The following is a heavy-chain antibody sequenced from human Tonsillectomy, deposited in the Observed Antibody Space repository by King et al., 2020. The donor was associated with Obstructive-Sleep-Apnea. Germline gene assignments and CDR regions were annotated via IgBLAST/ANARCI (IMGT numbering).Heavy chain of an antibody. J-gene: IGHJ2*01. D-gene: IGHD2-21*01. CDR2: ISTGGTTI. CDR1: GFTFSDYY. Sequence: VQLVESGGGLVKPGGSLRLSCAASGFTFSDYYMSWIRQAPGKGLEWVSYISTGGTTIYYADSVKGRFAISRDNAKNSLYLQMNSLRAGDTAMYYCASTRDCGGAGGGRGCFDLWGRGTLVTVSS. CDR3: ASTRDCGGAGGGRGCFDL. V-gene: IGHV3-11*01.